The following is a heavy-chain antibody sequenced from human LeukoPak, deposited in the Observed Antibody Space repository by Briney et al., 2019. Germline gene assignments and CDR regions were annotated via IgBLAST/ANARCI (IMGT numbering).Heavy chain of an antibody. CDR1: GYTFTGYY. V-gene: IGHV1-2*02. CDR2: INPNSGGT. CDR3: ARVLGGYCSSTSCYWFDP. D-gene: IGHD2-2*01. J-gene: IGHJ5*02. Sequence: ASVKVSCKASGYTFTGYYMHWVRQAPGQGLEWMGWINPNSGGTNYAQKFQGRVTMTRDTSISTAYMELSRLRSDDTAVYNCARVLGGYCSSTSCYWFDPWGQGTLVTVSS.